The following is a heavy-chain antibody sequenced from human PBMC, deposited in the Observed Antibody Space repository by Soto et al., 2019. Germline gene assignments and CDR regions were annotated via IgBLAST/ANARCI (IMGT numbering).Heavy chain of an antibody. J-gene: IGHJ4*02. Sequence: SETLSLSCTVSGGPISSSSYYWGWIRQPPGKGLEWIGSIYYSGSTYYNPSLKSRVTISVDTSKNQFSLKLSSVTAADTAVYYCARHVAVAPNDFAYWGQGTLVTVSS. CDR2: IYYSGST. CDR1: GGPISSSSYY. D-gene: IGHD6-19*01. V-gene: IGHV4-39*01. CDR3: ARHVAVAPNDFAY.